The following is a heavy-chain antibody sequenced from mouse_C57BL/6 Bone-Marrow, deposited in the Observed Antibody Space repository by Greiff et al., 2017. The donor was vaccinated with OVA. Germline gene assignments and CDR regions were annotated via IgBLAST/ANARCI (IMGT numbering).Heavy chain of an antibody. Sequence: QVQLQQPGAELVKPGASVKLSCKASGYTFTSYWMHWVKQRPGQGLEWIGMIHPNSGSTNYNEKFKSKATRTVDKSSSTAYMQLSSLTSEDSAVYYCARSEAYDGYYPWYFDVWGTGTTVTVSS. J-gene: IGHJ1*03. D-gene: IGHD2-3*01. CDR3: ARSEAYDGYYPWYFDV. CDR2: IHPNSGST. CDR1: GYTFTSYW. V-gene: IGHV1-64*01.